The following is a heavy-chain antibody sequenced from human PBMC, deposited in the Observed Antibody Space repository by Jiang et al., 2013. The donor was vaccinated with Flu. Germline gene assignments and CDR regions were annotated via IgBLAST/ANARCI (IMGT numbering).Heavy chain of an antibody. CDR2: ISGYGGST. J-gene: IGHJ6*02. CDR1: GFTFSSYG. D-gene: IGHD5-12*01. Sequence: VQLVESGGGLIHLGGSLRLSCAASGFTFSSYGMNWVRQAPGKGLEWVSAISGYGGSTYYTESVKGRFTISRDNSKNTLYLQMNSLRAEDTALYYCARPRYNGYDPYYYYSLDVWGQGTTVTVSS. CDR3: ARPRYNGYDPYYYYSLDV. V-gene: IGHV3-23*04.